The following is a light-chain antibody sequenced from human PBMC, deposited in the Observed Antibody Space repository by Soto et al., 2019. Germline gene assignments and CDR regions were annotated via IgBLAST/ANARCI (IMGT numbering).Light chain of an antibody. CDR1: QRVGGNY. CDR2: DAS. V-gene: IGKV3-20*01. Sequence: ELVLTQSPVTLSLSPGERATLSCRASQRVGGNYFAWYQQKRGQSPRLLIYDASSRATDIPDLFSGSGSGRDLPLTITNMATEDFAVYYCQQYGSRTWTFGQGTKLEMK. J-gene: IGKJ1*01. CDR3: QQYGSRTWT.